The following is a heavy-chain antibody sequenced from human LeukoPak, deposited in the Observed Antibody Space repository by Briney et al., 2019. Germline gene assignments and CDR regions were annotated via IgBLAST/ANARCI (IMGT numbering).Heavy chain of an antibody. CDR1: GFTFGDYA. J-gene: IGHJ4*02. V-gene: IGHV3-23*01. Sequence: GGSLRLSCTASGFTFGDYAMTWVRQAPGKGLEWVAPISGSGVMTYYADSVKGRFTVSGDTSKNTIYLQMHSLTAADTAVYYCAKDRSIGTYYTFDHWGQGTLVTVSS. CDR3: AKDRSIGTYYTFDH. D-gene: IGHD1-26*01. CDR2: ISGSGVMT.